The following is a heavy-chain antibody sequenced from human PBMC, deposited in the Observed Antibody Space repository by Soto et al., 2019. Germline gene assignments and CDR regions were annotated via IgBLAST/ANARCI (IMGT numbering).Heavy chain of an antibody. CDR2: IKSKSDGGTT. J-gene: IGHJ4*02. Sequence: GGSLRLSCVASAFTFSNAWMNWVRQAPGKGLEWVGRIKSKSDGGTTDYAAPVKGRFTISRDDSKNTLYLQLNSLRTEDTAVYYCITGFRYYDSSGYYYRGLDYCGQGTLVTVSS. CDR3: ITGFRYYDSSGYYYRGLDY. D-gene: IGHD3-22*01. V-gene: IGHV3-15*01. CDR1: AFTFSNAW.